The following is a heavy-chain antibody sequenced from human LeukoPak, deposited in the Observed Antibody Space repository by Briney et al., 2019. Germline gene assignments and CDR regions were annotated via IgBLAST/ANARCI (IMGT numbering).Heavy chain of an antibody. V-gene: IGHV3-30*18. CDR3: AKDLATKYTLDS. J-gene: IGHJ4*02. D-gene: IGHD6-6*01. CDR2: ISFDGIKK. CDR1: GFTFGSDA. Sequence: GGSLRLSCAASGFTFGSDAMHWVRQAPGKGLEWVAFISFDGIKKYFADSVKGRFTISRDNSKNTLYLQMNSLRAEDTAVYYCAKDLATKYTLDSWGQGSLVTVSS.